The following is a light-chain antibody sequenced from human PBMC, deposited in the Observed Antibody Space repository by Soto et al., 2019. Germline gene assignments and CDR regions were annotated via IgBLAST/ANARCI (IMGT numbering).Light chain of an antibody. CDR1: QSVSSSY. V-gene: IGKV3-20*01. CDR3: QQYGTSPFT. CDR2: GAS. J-gene: IGKJ3*01. Sequence: EIVLTQSPGTLSLSPGERATLSCRASQSVSSSYLAWYQQKPGQAPRLLIYGASSRATVIPDRFSGGGSGTDFTLTISRLEPEDFAVYYCQQYGTSPFTFGPGTKVDIK.